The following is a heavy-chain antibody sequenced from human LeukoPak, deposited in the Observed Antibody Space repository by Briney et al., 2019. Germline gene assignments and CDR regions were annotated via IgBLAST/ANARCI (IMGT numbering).Heavy chain of an antibody. CDR1: GFTFSSYA. J-gene: IGHJ3*02. CDR2: ISSSGSTI. CDR3: ARVNIVISDAFDI. D-gene: IGHD2/OR15-2a*01. V-gene: IGHV3-48*04. Sequence: PGGSLRLSCAASGFTFSSYAMHWVRQAPGKGLEWVSYISSSGSTIYYADSVRGRFTISRDNAKNSLYLQMNSLRAEDTAVYYCARVNIVISDAFDIWGQGTMVTVSS.